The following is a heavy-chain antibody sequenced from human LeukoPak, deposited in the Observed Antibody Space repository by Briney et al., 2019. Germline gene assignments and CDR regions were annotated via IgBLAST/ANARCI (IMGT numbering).Heavy chain of an antibody. V-gene: IGHV3-30*18. D-gene: IGHD3-22*01. CDR3: AKGWYYYDSSGPADY. J-gene: IGHJ4*02. Sequence: GGSLRLSCAASGFTFSSCGMHWVRQAPGKGLEWVAVISYDGSNKYYADSVKGRFTISRDNSKNTLYLQMNSLRAEDTAVYYCAKGWYYYDSSGPADYWGQGTLVTVSS. CDR1: GFTFSSCG. CDR2: ISYDGSNK.